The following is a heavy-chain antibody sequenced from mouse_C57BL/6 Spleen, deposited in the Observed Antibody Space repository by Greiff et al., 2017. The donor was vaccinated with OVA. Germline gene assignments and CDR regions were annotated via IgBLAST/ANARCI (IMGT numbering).Heavy chain of an antibody. CDR1: GFTFSDYG. Sequence: EVKLQESGGGLVKPGGSLKLSCAASGFTFSDYGMHWVRQAPEKGLEWVAYISSGSSTIYYADTVKGRFTISRDNAKNTLFLQMTSLRSEDTAMYYCARDSLYYYGSSYPLVDYWGQGTTLTVSS. CDR2: ISSGSSTI. V-gene: IGHV5-17*01. D-gene: IGHD1-1*01. CDR3: ARDSLYYYGSSYPLVDY. J-gene: IGHJ2*01.